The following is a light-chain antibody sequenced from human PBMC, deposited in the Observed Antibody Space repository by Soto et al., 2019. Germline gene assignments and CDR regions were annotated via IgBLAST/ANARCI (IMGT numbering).Light chain of an antibody. J-gene: IGKJ1*01. V-gene: IGKV3-15*01. CDR1: QSVSSN. CDR2: RAS. Sequence: EILMTQSPASLSVSPGDRATLTCRASQSVSSNLAWYQHKPGQAPGLFIYRASTRATGIPARFSGSGSGTEFTLTISSLQSEDFAVYYCQQYDNWPRTFGRGTKVEI. CDR3: QQYDNWPRT.